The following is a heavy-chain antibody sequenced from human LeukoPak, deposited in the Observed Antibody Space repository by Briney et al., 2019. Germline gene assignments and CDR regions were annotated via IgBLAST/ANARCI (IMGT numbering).Heavy chain of an antibody. CDR2: IYYIGNT. CDR3: ARHWAAADGFDY. J-gene: IGHJ4*02. V-gene: IGHV4-59*08. CDR1: GGSIRSYY. D-gene: IGHD6-25*01. Sequence: SETLSLTCTVSGGSIRSYYGSWIRQPPGKGLEWIGYIYYIGNTIYNPSLNSRVTISVDTSKSQFSLKLSSATAADTAVYYCARHWAAADGFDYWGQGTLVTVSS.